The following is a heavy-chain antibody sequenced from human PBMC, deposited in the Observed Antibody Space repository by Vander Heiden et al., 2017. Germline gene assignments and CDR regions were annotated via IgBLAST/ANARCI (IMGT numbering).Heavy chain of an antibody. V-gene: IGHV3-48*02. CDR3: TKEASSAYEH. CDR2: ISSSSRTI. CDR1: GFIFSSYN. Sequence: EVQLEESGGGSVPPGGSLRLSCSASGFIFSSYNMHWVRQAPGKGLEWVSYISSSSRTIYYADSVKGRFTISRDNAKNSLYLQMNSLRDEDTAVYYCTKEASSAYEHWGQGTLATVSS. J-gene: IGHJ1*01. D-gene: IGHD6-19*01.